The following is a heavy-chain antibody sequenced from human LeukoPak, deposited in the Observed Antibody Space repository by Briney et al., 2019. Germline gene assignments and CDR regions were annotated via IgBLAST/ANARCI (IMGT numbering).Heavy chain of an antibody. Sequence: GGSLRLSWAASGFTFWSYSMNWVRQAPGKGLEWVSYTRSSSSSIYYADSVKGRFTISRDNAKNSLYLQMNSLRAEDTAVYYCARDQSWGQGTLVTVSS. CDR2: TRSSSSSI. J-gene: IGHJ5*02. CDR1: GFTFWSYS. V-gene: IGHV3-48*01. CDR3: ARDQS.